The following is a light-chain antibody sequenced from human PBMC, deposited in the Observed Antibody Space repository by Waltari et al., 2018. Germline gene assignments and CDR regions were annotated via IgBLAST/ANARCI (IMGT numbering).Light chain of an antibody. CDR3: QQYQSHWT. CDR2: KAS. Sequence: DIQMTQSPSTLSASVGDRVNITCRASQYIGGRLDWYQQKPGKAPKLLVYKASSLESGVPSRLSGSGSGTEYTLSISSLEPDDFATYHCQQYQSHWTFGQGTKVEVQ. J-gene: IGKJ1*01. V-gene: IGKV1-5*03. CDR1: QYIGGR.